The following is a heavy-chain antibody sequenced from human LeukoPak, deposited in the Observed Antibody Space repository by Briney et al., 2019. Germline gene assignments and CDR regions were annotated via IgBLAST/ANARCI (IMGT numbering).Heavy chain of an antibody. CDR1: GGTFSSYA. D-gene: IGHD6-13*01. J-gene: IGHJ5*02. V-gene: IGHV1-69*13. Sequence: ASVKVTCKPSGGTFSSYAMSGVRQPPGQGLGWMGGIIPIFGTANYAQKFQGRVTITADESTSTAYMELSSLRSEDTAVYYCARDRPHQLSNWFVPWGQGTLVTVSS. CDR2: IIPIFGTA. CDR3: ARDRPHQLSNWFVP.